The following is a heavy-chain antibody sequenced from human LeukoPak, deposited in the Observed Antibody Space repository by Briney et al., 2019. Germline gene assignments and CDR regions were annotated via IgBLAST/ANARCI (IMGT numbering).Heavy chain of an antibody. CDR1: GYTFTSYY. Sequence: ASVKVSCKASGYTFTSYYMHWVRQAPGQGLEWMGWINPNSGGTNYAQKFQGRVTMTRDTSISTAYMELSRLRSDDTAVYYCARAGYYDFWSGYSTKNWFDPWGQGTLVTVSS. CDR2: INPNSGGT. CDR3: ARAGYYDFWSGYSTKNWFDP. V-gene: IGHV1-2*02. D-gene: IGHD3-3*01. J-gene: IGHJ5*02.